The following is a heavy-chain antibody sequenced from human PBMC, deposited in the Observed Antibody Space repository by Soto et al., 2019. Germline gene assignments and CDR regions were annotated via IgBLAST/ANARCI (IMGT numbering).Heavy chain of an antibody. CDR3: ARGQLINYYYMDV. CDR1: GYTFTGYY. CDR2: INPNSGGT. J-gene: IGHJ6*03. D-gene: IGHD1-1*01. V-gene: IGHV1-2*04. Sequence: ASVKVSCKASGYTFTGYYMHWVRQAPGQGLEWMGWINPNSGGTNYAQKFQGWVTMTRDTSISTAYMELSRLRSDDTAVYYCARGQLINYYYMDVWGKGTTVTVSS.